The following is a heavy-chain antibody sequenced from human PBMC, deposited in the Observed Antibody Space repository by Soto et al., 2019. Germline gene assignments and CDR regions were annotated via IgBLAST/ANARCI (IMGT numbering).Heavy chain of an antibody. J-gene: IGHJ6*02. V-gene: IGHV1-18*01. D-gene: IGHD3-10*01. CDR2: ISAYNGNT. Sequence: QVHLVQSGAEVKTPGASVMVSCKASGYTFTSYGISWVRQAPGQGLEWMGWISAYNGNTNYAQKLQGRVTMTTDTSTGTAYMELGGLGSGDTAVYFWAREGGFFSGSGSFGMDVWGQGTTVTVSS. CDR1: GYTFTSYG. CDR3: AREGGFFSGSGSFGMDV.